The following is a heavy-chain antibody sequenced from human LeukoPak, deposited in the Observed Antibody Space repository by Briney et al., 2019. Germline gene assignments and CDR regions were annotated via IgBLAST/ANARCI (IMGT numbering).Heavy chain of an antibody. CDR1: GGTFSSYA. J-gene: IGHJ4*02. V-gene: IGHV1-69*04. CDR3: AREKDYDSSGYYLDY. Sequence: GASVKVSCKASGGTFSSYAISWVRQAPGQGLEWMGRIIPILGIANYAQKFQGRVTITADKSTSTAYMELSSLRSEDTAVYYCAREKDYDSSGYYLDYWGQGTLVTVSS. CDR2: IIPILGIA. D-gene: IGHD3-22*01.